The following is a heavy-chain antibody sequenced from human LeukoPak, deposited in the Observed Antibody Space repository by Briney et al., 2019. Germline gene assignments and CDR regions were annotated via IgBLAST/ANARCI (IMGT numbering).Heavy chain of an antibody. CDR3: ARDYGSGSYQGNWFDP. D-gene: IGHD3-10*01. CDR1: GGSISSGSYY. CDR2: IYTSGST. J-gene: IGHJ5*02. Sequence: SETLSLTCTVSGGSISSGSYYWSWIRQPAGKGLEWIGRIYTSGSTNYNPSLKSRVTISVDTSKNQFSLKLSPVTAADTAVYYCARDYGSGSYQGNWFDPWGQGTLVTVSS. V-gene: IGHV4-61*02.